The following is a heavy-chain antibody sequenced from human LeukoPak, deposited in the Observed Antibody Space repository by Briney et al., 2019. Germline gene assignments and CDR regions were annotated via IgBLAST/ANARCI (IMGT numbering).Heavy chain of an antibody. CDR2: IHHSGSA. V-gene: IGHV4-4*02. Sequence: SETLSLTCAVSGASISSNWWNWVRQPPGKGLEWIGEIHHSGSANCNPSLKSRVTISLDTSENHFSLRLSSVTAADTAVYYCARVFRGIDYWGQGTLVTVSS. CDR1: GASISSNW. CDR3: ARVFRGIDY. D-gene: IGHD3-10*01. J-gene: IGHJ4*02.